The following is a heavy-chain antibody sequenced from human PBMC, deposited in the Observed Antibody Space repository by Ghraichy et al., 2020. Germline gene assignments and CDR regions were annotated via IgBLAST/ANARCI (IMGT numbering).Heavy chain of an antibody. D-gene: IGHD3-22*01. J-gene: IGHJ4*02. Sequence: CVKNKNQDGNRKYYVDSVKGRFTISRDNAKNSLYLQFNNLKAEDTAMYYCARDGYYGGNSFDYWFKGPL. CDR2: KNQDGNRK. CDR3: ARDGYYGGNSFDY. V-gene: IGHV3-7*03.